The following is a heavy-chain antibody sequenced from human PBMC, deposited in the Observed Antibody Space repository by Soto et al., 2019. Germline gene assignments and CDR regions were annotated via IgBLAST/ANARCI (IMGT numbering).Heavy chain of an antibody. CDR2: INTYKGNT. CDR1: GYTFTNYG. Sequence: QVQLVQSGAEVKKPGASVKVSCKASGYTFTNYGVSWVRQAPGKGLEWMGWINTYKGNTNYAQKFQGRVTMTTDTSTSTAYMELRSLRSDDTAIYYCAKVQEKWSKFFDYWGQGTLVTVSS. V-gene: IGHV1-18*01. J-gene: IGHJ4*02. CDR3: AKVQEKWSKFFDY. D-gene: IGHD2-15*01.